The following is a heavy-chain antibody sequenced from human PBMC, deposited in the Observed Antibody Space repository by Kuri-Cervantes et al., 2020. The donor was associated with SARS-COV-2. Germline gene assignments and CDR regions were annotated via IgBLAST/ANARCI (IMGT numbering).Heavy chain of an antibody. Sequence: GEFLKISCSASGFTLGAHNMIWVRQAPGKGLEWVSAISASGAYIYYADSVKGRFTISRDNAKNSLYLQMNSLRAEDTAVYYCARAGKGGYSYYYYMDVWGKGNTVTVSS. CDR1: GFTLGAHN. V-gene: IGHV3-21*01. D-gene: IGHD3-10*01. J-gene: IGHJ6*03. CDR2: ISASGAYI. CDR3: ARAGKGGYSYYYYMDV.